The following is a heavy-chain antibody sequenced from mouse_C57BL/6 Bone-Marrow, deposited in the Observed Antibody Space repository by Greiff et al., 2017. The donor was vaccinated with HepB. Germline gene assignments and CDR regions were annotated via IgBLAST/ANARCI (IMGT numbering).Heavy chain of an antibody. CDR3: ARRIYDYDSAWFAY. J-gene: IGHJ3*01. Sequence: VQLQQSGAELARPGASVKLSCKASGYTFTSYGISWVKQRTGQGLEWIGEIYPRSGNTYYNEKFKGKATLTADKSTSKAYMELRSLTSEDSAVYFCARRIYDYDSAWFAYWGQGTLVTVSA. CDR2: IYPRSGNT. CDR1: GYTFTSYG. V-gene: IGHV1-81*01. D-gene: IGHD2-4*01.